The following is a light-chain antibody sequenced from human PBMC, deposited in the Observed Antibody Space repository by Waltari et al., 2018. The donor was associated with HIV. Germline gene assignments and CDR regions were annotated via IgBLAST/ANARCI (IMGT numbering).Light chain of an antibody. CDR1: GGNIASNY. CDR3: QSYLSCNQVV. V-gene: IGLV6-57*02. J-gene: IGLJ3*02. Sequence: NFMLTQPHSVSESPGKTVTISCTGSGGNIASNYVQWYQQRPGSAPTTVSYEARQRPSALPDRGSGSLDSSYDSAPLTHARLNNDEEADCHCQSYLSCNQVVFGGGPRLTVL. CDR2: EAR.